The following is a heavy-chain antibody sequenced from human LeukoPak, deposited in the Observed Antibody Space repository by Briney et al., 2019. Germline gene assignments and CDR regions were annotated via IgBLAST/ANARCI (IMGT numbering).Heavy chain of an antibody. CDR3: ARERRGYGYNWFDP. D-gene: IGHD5-12*01. CDR2: INPNSGGT. V-gene: IGHV1-2*02. Sequence: ASVKVSCKASGYTFTGYYMHWVRRAPGQGLEWMGWINPNSGGTNYAQKFQGRVTMTRDTSISTAYMELSRLRSDDTAVYYCARERRGYGYNWFDPWGQGTLVTVSS. CDR1: GYTFTGYY. J-gene: IGHJ5*02.